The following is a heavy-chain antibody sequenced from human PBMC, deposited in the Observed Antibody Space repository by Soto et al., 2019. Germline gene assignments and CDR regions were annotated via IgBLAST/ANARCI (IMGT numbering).Heavy chain of an antibody. CDR2: ISSSSYYI. J-gene: IGHJ6*02. CDR3: ASGGLGYCSNGVCFLYGMDV. Sequence: EVKLVESGGGLVKPGGSLRLSCAASGFTFTSYNMNWVRQAPGKGLEWVSSISSSSYYIYYADAVKGRFTISRDNAKNSLELQRSSLRAEDTAVYYCASGGLGYCSNGVCFLYGMDVWGQGTTVTVSS. CDR1: GFTFTSYN. D-gene: IGHD2-8*01. V-gene: IGHV3-21*01.